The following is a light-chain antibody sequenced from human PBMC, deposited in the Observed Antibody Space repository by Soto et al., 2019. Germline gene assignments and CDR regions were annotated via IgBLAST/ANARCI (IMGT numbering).Light chain of an antibody. CDR3: QQVNSYPFT. J-gene: IGKJ3*01. CDR2: EAS. CDR1: HGISTY. V-gene: IGKV1-9*01. Sequence: DIQLTQSPSFLSASVGDRVTITCRASHGISTYAAWYQQKPGKAPELLIYEASTLQSGVPSRFSGGGSGTEFTLTVSSLQPEDFATYYCQQVNSYPFTFGPWTKVDIK.